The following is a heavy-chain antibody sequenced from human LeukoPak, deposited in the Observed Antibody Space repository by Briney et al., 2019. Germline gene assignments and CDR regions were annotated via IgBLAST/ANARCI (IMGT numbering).Heavy chain of an antibody. CDR3: ASRIAAAGTGWFDP. J-gene: IGHJ5*02. V-gene: IGHV3-23*01. CDR2: ISGSGGST. CDR1: GFTFSSYA. Sequence: GGSLRLSCAASGFTFSSYAMSWVRQAPGKGLEWVSAISGSGGSTYYADSVKGRFTISRDNSKNTLYLQMNSLRAEDTAVYYCASRIAAAGTGWFDPWGQGTLVTVSS. D-gene: IGHD6-13*01.